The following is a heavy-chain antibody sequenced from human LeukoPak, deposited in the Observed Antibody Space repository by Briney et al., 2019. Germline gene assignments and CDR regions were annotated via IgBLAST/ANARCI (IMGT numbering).Heavy chain of an antibody. CDR1: GFTFSSYA. CDR3: ATSKGLGRDTAMLDY. D-gene: IGHD5-18*01. V-gene: IGHV3-23*01. J-gene: IGHJ4*02. CDR2: ISGSGGST. Sequence: PGGSLRLSCAASGFTFSSYAMSWVRQAPGKGLEWVSAISGSGGSTYYADSVKGRFTISRDNSKNTLYLQMNSLRAEDTAVYYCATSKGLGRDTAMLDYWGQGTLVTVSS.